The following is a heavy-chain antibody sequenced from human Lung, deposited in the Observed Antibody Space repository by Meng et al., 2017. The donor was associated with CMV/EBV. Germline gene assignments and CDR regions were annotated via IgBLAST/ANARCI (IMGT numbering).Heavy chain of an antibody. Sequence: QESGPGLVRPSDALSLTCSVSGGSISSSTYYWAWIRQPPGKGLEWIGSLYDSGSTYYHPSLKSRVTISVDTSKTYFSLKLRSVTAADTAVYYCARDLEYWGQGTLVTVSS. CDR2: LYDSGST. CDR3: ARDLEY. J-gene: IGHJ4*02. D-gene: IGHD1-1*01. CDR1: GGSISSSTYY. V-gene: IGHV4-39*07.